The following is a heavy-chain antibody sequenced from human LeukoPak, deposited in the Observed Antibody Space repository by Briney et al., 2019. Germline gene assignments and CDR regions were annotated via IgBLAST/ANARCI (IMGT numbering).Heavy chain of an antibody. V-gene: IGHV3-23*01. CDR2: ISASGDHR. D-gene: IGHD3-22*01. CDR3: AKDDSRALDHFDY. Sequence: GGSLRLSCAVSGFTFNSYAMSWVRQAPGKGLEWVSGISASGDHRYYADSVKGRFAISRDSSKNTVSLEMNSLRVDDTALYYCAKDDSRALDHFDYWGQGTVVTVSS. CDR1: GFTFNSYA. J-gene: IGHJ4*02.